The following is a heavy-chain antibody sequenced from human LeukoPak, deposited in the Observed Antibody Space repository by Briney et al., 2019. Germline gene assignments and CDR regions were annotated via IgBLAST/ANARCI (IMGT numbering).Heavy chain of an antibody. CDR2: INPSCGST. CDR1: GYTFTSYY. D-gene: IGHD4-17*01. J-gene: IGHJ5*02. Sequence: ASVTVSCKASGYTFTSYYMHWVRQAPGQGLEWMGIINPSCGSTSYAQKFQGRVTITRDTSTSTVYMELSSLRSEDTAVYYCARGGKYNDYGETYNWFDPWGQATLVTVSS. V-gene: IGHV1-46*01. CDR3: ARGGKYNDYGETYNWFDP.